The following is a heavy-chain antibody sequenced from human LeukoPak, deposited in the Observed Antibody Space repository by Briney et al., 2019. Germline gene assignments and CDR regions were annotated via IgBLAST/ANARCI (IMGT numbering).Heavy chain of an antibody. D-gene: IGHD3-22*01. V-gene: IGHV3-15*01. CDR3: TTDALVYYYDSSGDLDAFDI. CDR1: GFTFSNAW. Sequence: PGGSLRLSCAASGFTFSNAWMSWVRQAPGKGLEWVGRIKSKTDGGTTDYAAPVKGRFTISRDDSKNTLYLQMNSLKTEDTAVYYCTTDALVYYYDSSGDLDAFDIWGQGAMVTVSS. J-gene: IGHJ3*02. CDR2: IKSKTDGGTT.